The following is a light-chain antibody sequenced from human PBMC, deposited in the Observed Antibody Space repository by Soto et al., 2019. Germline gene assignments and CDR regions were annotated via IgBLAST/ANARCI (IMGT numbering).Light chain of an antibody. V-gene: IGLV2-11*01. Sequence: QSALTQPRSASGSPGQSITISCTGTSSDVGGYNYVSWYQQHPAKAPKLIIFDVSKRPSGVPNRFSGSKSGNTASLTISGLRAEDEADYYCCSYVGRNTYVVVTGTKLAVL. CDR3: CSYVGRNTYV. J-gene: IGLJ1*01. CDR2: DVS. CDR1: SSDVGGYNY.